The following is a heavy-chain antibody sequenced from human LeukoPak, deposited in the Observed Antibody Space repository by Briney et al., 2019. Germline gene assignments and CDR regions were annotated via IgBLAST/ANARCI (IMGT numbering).Heavy chain of an antibody. CDR2: ISYDGSNK. D-gene: IGHD3-10*01. J-gene: IGHJ4*02. CDR1: GFTFSSYG. V-gene: IGHV3-30*18. Sequence: PGGSLRLSCAASGFTFSSYGMHWVRQAPGKGLEWVAVISYDGSNKYYADSVKGRFTISRDNSKNTLYLQMNSLRAEDTAAYYCAKDQYYYGSGSQIDYWGQGTLVTVSS. CDR3: AKDQYYYGSGSQIDY.